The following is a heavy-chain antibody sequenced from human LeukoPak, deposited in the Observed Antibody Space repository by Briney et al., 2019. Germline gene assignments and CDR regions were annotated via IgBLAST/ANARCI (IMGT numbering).Heavy chain of an antibody. D-gene: IGHD6-13*01. CDR1: GFTFSDYY. CDR3: ARDDSSWSEGKFDY. Sequence: GGSLRLSCAATGFTFSDYYMSWIRQPPGKGLDCVSYISSSGSTIYYADSVKGRFTISRDNAKNSLYLQMNSLRAEDTAVYYCARDDSSWSEGKFDYWGQGTLVTVSS. CDR2: ISSSGSTI. V-gene: IGHV3-11*01. J-gene: IGHJ4*02.